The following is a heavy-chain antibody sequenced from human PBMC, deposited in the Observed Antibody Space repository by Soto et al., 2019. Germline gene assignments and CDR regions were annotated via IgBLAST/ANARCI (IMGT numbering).Heavy chain of an antibody. CDR3: ATLTADF. V-gene: IGHV2-5*02. Sequence: ITLEESGPTLVKPTETLTLTCTFSGFSLTTGVGVGWVRQPPGKALAWLALVYWDDDKHYTPSLMSRLTITKDISKGQVVLTMPNMDPVDTATYYCATLTADFWGPGTLVTVSS. CDR2: VYWDDDK. J-gene: IGHJ4*02. CDR1: GFSLTTGVG.